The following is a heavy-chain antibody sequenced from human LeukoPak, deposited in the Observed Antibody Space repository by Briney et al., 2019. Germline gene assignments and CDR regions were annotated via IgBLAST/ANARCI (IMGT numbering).Heavy chain of an antibody. CDR2: INHSGST. V-gene: IGHV4-34*01. J-gene: IGHJ5*02. CDR3: ARYSRYDFWSGYSGRDLDP. CDR1: GGSFSGYY. Sequence: PSETLSLTCAVYGGSFSGYYWSWIRQPPGKGLEWIGKINHSGSTNYNPSLKSRVTISVDTSKNQVSLKLSSVTAADTAVYYCARYSRYDFWSGYSGRDLDPWGQGTLVTVSS. D-gene: IGHD3-3*01.